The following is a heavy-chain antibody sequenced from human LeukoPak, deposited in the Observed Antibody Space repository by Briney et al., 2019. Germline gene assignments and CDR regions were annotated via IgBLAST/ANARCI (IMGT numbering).Heavy chain of an antibody. CDR3: ARDSNPGRAFDF. Sequence: SETLSLTCTVSGGSISSYYWSWIRQPAGKGLEWIGRIYTTGSTNCNPSLKSRVTMSVDTSKNQFSLNLSSVTAADTAVYYCARDSNPGRAFDFWGQGTMVTVSS. D-gene: IGHD3-10*01. V-gene: IGHV4-4*07. J-gene: IGHJ3*01. CDR2: IYTTGST. CDR1: GGSISSYY.